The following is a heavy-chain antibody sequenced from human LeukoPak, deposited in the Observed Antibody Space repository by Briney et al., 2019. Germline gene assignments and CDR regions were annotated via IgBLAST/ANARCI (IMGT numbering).Heavy chain of an antibody. D-gene: IGHD2-21*02. CDR3: ARDLSDPYYFDY. Sequence: HPGGSLRLSCAASGFTFSSYGMQWVRQAPGKGLEWGAVIWYDGSNKYYADSVKGRFTISRDNSKNTLYLQMNSLRAEDTAVYYCARDLSDPYYFDYWGQGTLVTVSS. CDR2: IWYDGSNK. V-gene: IGHV3-33*01. J-gene: IGHJ4*02. CDR1: GFTFSSYG.